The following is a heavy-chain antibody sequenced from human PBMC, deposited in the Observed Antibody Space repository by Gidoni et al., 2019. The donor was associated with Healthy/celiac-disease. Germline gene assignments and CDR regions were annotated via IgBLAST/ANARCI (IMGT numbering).Heavy chain of an antibody. CDR1: GFTFSSYA. CDR2: ISSNGGST. V-gene: IGHV3-64*01. Sequence: EVQLVESGGGSVKPGGSLRLSCGASGFTFSSYAMHWVRQAPGKGLEYVSAISSNGGSTYYANSVKGRFTISRDNSKNTLYLQMGSLRAEDMAVYYCARGTYDILTGYYWGSLAARAGGSVDYWGQGTLVTVSS. D-gene: IGHD3-9*01. J-gene: IGHJ4*02. CDR3: ARGTYDILTGYYWGSLAARAGGSVDY.